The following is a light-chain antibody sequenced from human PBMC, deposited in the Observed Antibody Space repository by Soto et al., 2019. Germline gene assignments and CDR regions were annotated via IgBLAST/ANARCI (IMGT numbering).Light chain of an antibody. J-gene: IGKJ2*01. CDR3: QQYNSLVT. V-gene: IGKV1-5*01. CDR1: QSIGSW. Sequence: DIQMTQSPSTLSASVGDRVTITCRASQSIGSWLSGYQQKPGKAPTLLIYDASSLGTGVPSRFSGSGSGTEFTLTISSLQPDDFGTYYCQQYNSLVTFGQGTKLEIK. CDR2: DAS.